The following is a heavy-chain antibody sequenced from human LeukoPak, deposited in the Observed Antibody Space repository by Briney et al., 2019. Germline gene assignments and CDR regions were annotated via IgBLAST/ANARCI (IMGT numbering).Heavy chain of an antibody. CDR2: MNPNSGNT. J-gene: IGHJ6*03. CDR3: ASGIAAAGMSYYYYYYMDV. V-gene: IGHV1-8*01. CDR1: GYTFTSYD. D-gene: IGHD6-13*01. Sequence: EASVKVSCKASGYTFTSYDINWVRQATGQGLEWMGWMNPNSGNTGYAQKFQGRVTMTRNTSISTAYMELSSLRSEDTAVYYCASGIAAAGMSYYYYYYMDVWGKGTTVTISS.